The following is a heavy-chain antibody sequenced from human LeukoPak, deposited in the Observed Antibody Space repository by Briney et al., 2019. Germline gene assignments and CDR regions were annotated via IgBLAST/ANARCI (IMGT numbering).Heavy chain of an antibody. D-gene: IGHD4-17*01. CDR3: ARDGTVTAGPFDP. CDR2: IWYDGSNK. CDR1: GIPFSSFG. J-gene: IGHJ5*02. Sequence: PGGSLRLSCAAPGIPFSSFGMHWLRQAPGEGLEWVAFIWYDGSNKYYADSVKGRFTISRDNSKNTLYLQMNSLTAEDTAVYYCARDGTVTAGPFDPWGGGTLVTVSS. V-gene: IGHV3-33*01.